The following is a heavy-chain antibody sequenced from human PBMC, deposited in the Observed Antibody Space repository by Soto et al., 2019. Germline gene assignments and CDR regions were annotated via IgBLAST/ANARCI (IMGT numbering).Heavy chain of an antibody. CDR2: ISGSGGST. CDR3: ARRVPGTYFDY. D-gene: IGHD6-13*01. Sequence: EVQLLESGGGLVQPGGSLRLSCAASGFTFSSYAMRWVRQAPGKGLEWVSTISGSGGSTYYADSVKGRFTISRDNSKHTLYLQMNSLRGEDTAVYYCARRVPGTYFDYWGQGTLVTVSS. CDR1: GFTFSSYA. V-gene: IGHV3-23*01. J-gene: IGHJ4*02.